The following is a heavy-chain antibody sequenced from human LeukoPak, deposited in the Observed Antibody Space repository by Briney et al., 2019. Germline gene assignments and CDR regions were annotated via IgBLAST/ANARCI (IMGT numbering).Heavy chain of an antibody. D-gene: IGHD5-12*01. Sequence: KPGGSLRLSCAASGFTFSSYNMNWVRQAPGKGLEWVSSISNTGSYIYYADSVKGRFTISRDNAKNSLYLQMNSLRAEDTPVYYSATPIDRGYSGYDWVDYWGQGTLVTVSS. CDR2: ISNTGSYI. CDR3: ATPIDRGYSGYDWVDY. J-gene: IGHJ4*02. V-gene: IGHV3-21*01. CDR1: GFTFSSYN.